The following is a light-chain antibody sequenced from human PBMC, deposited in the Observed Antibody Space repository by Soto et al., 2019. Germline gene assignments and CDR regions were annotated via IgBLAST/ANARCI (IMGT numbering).Light chain of an antibody. CDR3: EQRINWHFMYF. J-gene: IGKJ2*01. V-gene: IGKV3-11*01. CDR1: QSVSSY. CDR2: DAS. Sequence: EIVLTQSPATLSLSPGERATLSCRASQSVSSYLALYQQKPGQAPRLLIYDASNRATGIPGRFSGSGSGTDFTRTTSSPEPENFSVYYCEQRINWHFMYFFGQGTKVV.